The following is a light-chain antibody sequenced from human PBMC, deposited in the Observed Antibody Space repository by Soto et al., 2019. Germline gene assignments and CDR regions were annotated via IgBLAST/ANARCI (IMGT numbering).Light chain of an antibody. V-gene: IGKV3-20*01. CDR2: GAS. J-gene: IGKJ2*01. CDR3: QQYGSSPPYT. Sequence: EIVLTQSPGTLSLSPGERATLSCRASQSVSRSYLAWYQQKPGQAPRLLIYGASSRATGIPHRFSGSGSGTQFTLTIRRLEPEDFAVYYCQQYGSSPPYTFGQGTKLEIK. CDR1: QSVSRSY.